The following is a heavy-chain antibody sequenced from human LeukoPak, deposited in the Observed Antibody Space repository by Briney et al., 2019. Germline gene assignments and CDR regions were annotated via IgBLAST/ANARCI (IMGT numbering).Heavy chain of an antibody. Sequence: GGSLRLSCAASGFTFSGHWMSWVRQAPGKGLEWVANIKQDESEKYYVDSLKGRFTISRDNAKNSLYLQMNSLRAEDTAVYYCARDKIEGPTKLDYWGQGILVTVSS. V-gene: IGHV3-7*01. CDR3: ARDKIEGPTKLDY. CDR2: IKQDESEK. CDR1: GFTFSGHW. D-gene: IGHD1-1*01. J-gene: IGHJ4*02.